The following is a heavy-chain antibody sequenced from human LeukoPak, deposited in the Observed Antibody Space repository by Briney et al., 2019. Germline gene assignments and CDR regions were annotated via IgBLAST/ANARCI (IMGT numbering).Heavy chain of an antibody. J-gene: IGHJ5*02. Sequence: SETLSLTCAVYGGSFGGYYWSWIRQPPGKGLGWIGEINQSGSTNYNPSLKSRVTISLDTSKNQFSLKLSSVTAADTAVYYCASLRQTNNTAPDDWFDPWGQGTLVTVSS. CDR3: ASLRQTNNTAPDDWFDP. CDR1: GGSFGGYY. CDR2: INQSGST. D-gene: IGHD5-18*01. V-gene: IGHV4-34*01.